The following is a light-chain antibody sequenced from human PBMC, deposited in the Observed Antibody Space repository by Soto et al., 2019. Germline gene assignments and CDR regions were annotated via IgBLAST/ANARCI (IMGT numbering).Light chain of an antibody. J-gene: IGLJ1*01. CDR1: GSDIGAYNY. CDR3: SSFTTNDFYV. V-gene: IGLV2-14*01. CDR2: GVT. Sequence: QSVLTQPASVSGSPGQSITISCTGTGSDIGAYNYVSWYQQHPGKAPKLIIHGVTHRPSGVSTRFSASKSAYTESLTISGLQAEYEADYYCSSFTTNDFYVFGHGTKGNVL.